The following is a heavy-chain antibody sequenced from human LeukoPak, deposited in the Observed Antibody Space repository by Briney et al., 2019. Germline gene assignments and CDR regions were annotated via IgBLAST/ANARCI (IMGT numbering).Heavy chain of an antibody. CDR1: GGSISSGCYY. V-gene: IGHV4-31*03. CDR3: ARNERYCSSTSCLDY. CDR2: IYYSGST. Sequence: SQTLSLTCTVSGGSISSGCYYWSWIRQHPGKGLEWIGYIYYSGSTYYNPSLKSRVTISVDTSKNQFSLKLSSVTAADTAVYYCARNERYCSSTSCLDYWGQGTLVTVSS. J-gene: IGHJ4*02. D-gene: IGHD2-2*01.